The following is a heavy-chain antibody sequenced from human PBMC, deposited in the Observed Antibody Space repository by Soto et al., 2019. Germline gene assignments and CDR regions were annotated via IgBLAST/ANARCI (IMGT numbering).Heavy chain of an antibody. J-gene: IGHJ6*02. CDR2: IYYSGST. Sequence: QLQLQESGPGLVKPSETLSLTCTVSGGSISSSSYYWVWIRQPPGKGLEWIGSIYYSGSTYYNPSLKSRVTISVDTSKNRFSLKLSSVTAADTAVYYCARHSSGWYSYYYGMDVWGQGTTVTVSS. CDR3: ARHSSGWYSYYYGMDV. D-gene: IGHD6-19*01. V-gene: IGHV4-39*01. CDR1: GGSISSSSYY.